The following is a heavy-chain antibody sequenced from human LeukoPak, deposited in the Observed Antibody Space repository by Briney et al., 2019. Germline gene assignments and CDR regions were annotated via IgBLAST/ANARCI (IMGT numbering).Heavy chain of an antibody. CDR2: ISSSSSYI. D-gene: IGHD3-22*01. J-gene: IGHJ4*02. V-gene: IGHV3-21*01. Sequence: GGSLRLSCAASGFTFSSYSMNWVRQAPGKGLEWVSSISSSSSYIYYADSVKGRFTISRDNAKNSLYLQMNSLRAEGTAVYYCARGADYYDSSGYYPFDYWGQGTLVTVSS. CDR1: GFTFSSYS. CDR3: ARGADYYDSSGYYPFDY.